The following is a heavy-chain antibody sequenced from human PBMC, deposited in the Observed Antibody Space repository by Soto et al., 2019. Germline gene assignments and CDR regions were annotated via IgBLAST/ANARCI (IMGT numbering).Heavy chain of an antibody. D-gene: IGHD3-16*01. CDR1: GGSISNYY. CDR3: ASGGSWFDS. V-gene: IGHV4-59*01. CDR2: MYYNGNI. J-gene: IGHJ5*01. Sequence: PSETLSLTCNVSGGSISNYYWTWVRQSPEKGLEWIGYMYYNGNINYNPSLKSRVTISIDTSKNQFSLTLKSVTAADTAVYYCASGGSWFDSWGQGVLVTVSS.